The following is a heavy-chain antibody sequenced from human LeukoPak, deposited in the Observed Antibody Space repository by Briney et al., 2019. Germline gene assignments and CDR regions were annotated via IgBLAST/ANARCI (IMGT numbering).Heavy chain of an antibody. CDR1: GRSFIDFS. J-gene: IGHJ4*02. V-gene: IGHV4-34*01. CDR3: GIFYAGSMD. D-gene: IGHD2/OR15-2a*01. Sequence: SETLSLTCAVYGRSFIDFSWKLFRQPPGKGLEWIGEIAQSGATKYNLFLMRQVTISVDKSQDQLSLRLSSVTAADTAVYYCGIFYAGSMDWGRGTLVTVSS. CDR2: IAQSGAT.